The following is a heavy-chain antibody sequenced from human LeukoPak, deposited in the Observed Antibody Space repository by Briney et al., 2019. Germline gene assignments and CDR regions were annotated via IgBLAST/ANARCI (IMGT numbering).Heavy chain of an antibody. CDR3: ARGRPNPFVVFDY. V-gene: IGHV4-59*01. CDR2: IYYSGST. Sequence: PSETLSLTCAVYGGSFSSYYWSWIRQPPGKGLEWIGYIYYSGSTNYNPSLKSRVTISVDTSKNQFSLKLSSVTAADTAVYYCARGRPNPFVVFDYWGQGTLVTVSS. CDR1: GGSFSSYY. D-gene: IGHD2-15*01. J-gene: IGHJ4*02.